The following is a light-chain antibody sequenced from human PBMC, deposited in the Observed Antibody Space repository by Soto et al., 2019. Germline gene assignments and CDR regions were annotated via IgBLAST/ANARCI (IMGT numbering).Light chain of an antibody. V-gene: IGKV1-33*01. Sequence: DIQMTQSPSSLSASVGDRVTITCQASQDITNYLNWYQQKPGKPPKLLINDAYNLETGVPSRFSGSGSWTHFSFTINSLQPEDFATYDGQQYDDLPITFGLGTRLYIK. J-gene: IGKJ5*01. CDR2: DAY. CDR3: QQYDDLPIT. CDR1: QDITNY.